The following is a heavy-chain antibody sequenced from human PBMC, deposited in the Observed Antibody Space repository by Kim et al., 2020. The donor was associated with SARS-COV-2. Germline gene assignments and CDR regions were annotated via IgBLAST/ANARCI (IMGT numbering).Heavy chain of an antibody. CDR3: TTVGRGTAMVFDDAFEI. J-gene: IGHJ3*02. Sequence: GGSLRLSCAASGFTFSNAWMSWVRQAPGKGLEWVGRIKSKTDGGTTDYAAPVKGRFTISRDDSKNTLYLQMNSLKTEDTAVYYCTTVGRGTAMVFDDAFEIWGQGTMVTVSS. D-gene: IGHD5-18*01. V-gene: IGHV3-15*01. CDR2: IKSKTDGGTT. CDR1: GFTFSNAW.